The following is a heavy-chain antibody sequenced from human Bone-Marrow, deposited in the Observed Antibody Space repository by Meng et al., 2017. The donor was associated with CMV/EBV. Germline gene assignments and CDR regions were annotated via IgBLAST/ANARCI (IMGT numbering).Heavy chain of an antibody. V-gene: IGHV6-1*01. CDR1: GDSVSSDSAA. CDR2: TYYSSKWGT. J-gene: IGHJ5*02. Sequence: SETLSLTCAISGDSVSSDSAAWQWIRQSPSRGFEWLVRTYYSSKWGTDYGVSVKSRITITSDTSMNQSSLHLNSVTPEDTAVYYCARAVGAGKGWFDPWGQGDLVTVSS. D-gene: IGHD1-26*01. CDR3: ARAVGAGKGWFDP.